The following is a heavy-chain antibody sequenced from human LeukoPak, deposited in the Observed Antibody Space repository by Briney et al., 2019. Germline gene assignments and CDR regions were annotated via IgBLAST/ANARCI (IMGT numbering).Heavy chain of an antibody. J-gene: IGHJ4*02. CDR3: ARGLSVWGSYRSQGYFDY. CDR2: INPSGGST. CDR1: GYPFTSYF. V-gene: IGHV1-46*01. D-gene: IGHD3-16*02. Sequence: ASVKVSCKASGYPFTSYFMHWVRQAPGQGLEWIGIINPSGGSTSYAQKFQGRVTMTRDTSTSTVYMELSSLRSEDTAVYYCARGLSVWGSYRSQGYFDYWGQGTLVTVSS.